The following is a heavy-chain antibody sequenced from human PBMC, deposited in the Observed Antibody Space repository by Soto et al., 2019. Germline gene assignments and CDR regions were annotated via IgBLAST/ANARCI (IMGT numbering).Heavy chain of an antibody. CDR2: INADYGNT. CDR3: ARCIQGDYYYGMDV. Sequence: QAQLVQSGAEVKKPGASVKVSCKASGYTFYSHSISWVRQAPGQGLEWMGRINADYGNTQYAQKFRGRVTMTTDTSTTTVYLDLTNLRSDDTAVYYCARCIQGDYYYGMDVWGQGTRVTVSS. D-gene: IGHD5-18*01. J-gene: IGHJ6*02. V-gene: IGHV1-18*01. CDR1: GYTFYSHS.